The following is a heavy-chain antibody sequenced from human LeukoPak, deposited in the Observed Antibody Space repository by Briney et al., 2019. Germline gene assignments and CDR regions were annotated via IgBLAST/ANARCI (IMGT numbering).Heavy chain of an antibody. Sequence: PGGSLRLSCAASGFTFSSQTMSWVRQAPGKGLEWVSAISGSGGSTYYADSVKGRFTISRDNSKNTLYLQMNSLRAEDTAVYYCARGEAYSYGYPHYYYYMDVWGKGTTVTVSS. CDR2: ISGSGGST. J-gene: IGHJ6*03. D-gene: IGHD5-18*01. CDR1: GFTFSSQT. V-gene: IGHV3-23*01. CDR3: ARGEAYSYGYPHYYYYMDV.